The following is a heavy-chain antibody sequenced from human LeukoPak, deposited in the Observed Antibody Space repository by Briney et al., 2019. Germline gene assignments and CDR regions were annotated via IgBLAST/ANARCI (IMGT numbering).Heavy chain of an antibody. CDR3: ARGGSICVAGGVRGGYYFDY. D-gene: IGHD3-16*01. Sequence: SETLSLTCAVSDGSISSGGYSWRWIRQPPGKGLECIWYIYHSGSTYYYPSLKSRVTVSVYSSNNHFSLKLSSVTAADTSLSYCARGGSICVAGGVRGGYYFDYWGQGTLVTVSS. CDR1: DGSISSGGYS. V-gene: IGHV4-30-2*01. J-gene: IGHJ4*02. CDR2: IYHSGST.